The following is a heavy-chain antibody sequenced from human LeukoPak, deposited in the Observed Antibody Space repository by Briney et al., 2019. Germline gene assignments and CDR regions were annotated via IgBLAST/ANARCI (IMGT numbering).Heavy chain of an antibody. CDR3: AREGPDSSGYYYGSVDY. Sequence: GGSLRLSCAASGFTFSSYWMRWVRQAPGKGLVWVSRINSDGSSTSYADSVKGRLTISRDNAKNTLYLQMNSLRAEDTAVYYCAREGPDSSGYYYGSVDYWGQGTLVTVSS. J-gene: IGHJ4*02. V-gene: IGHV3-74*01. D-gene: IGHD3-22*01. CDR2: INSDGSST. CDR1: GFTFSSYW.